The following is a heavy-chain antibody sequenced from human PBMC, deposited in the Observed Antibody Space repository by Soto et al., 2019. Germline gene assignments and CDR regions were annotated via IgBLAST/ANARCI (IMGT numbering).Heavy chain of an antibody. V-gene: IGHV4-59*08. CDR1: GGSISSYY. J-gene: IGHJ4*02. D-gene: IGHD3-10*01. CDR3: ARHNYGSGSTYFDY. Sequence: QVQLQESGPGLVKPSETLSLTCTVSGGSISSYYWSWIRQPPGKGLEWSGYIYYSGSTNYNPSLKSRVTMSVDTSKNQFSLKLNSMTAADTAVYYCARHNYGSGSTYFDYWGQGTLVTVSS. CDR2: IYYSGST.